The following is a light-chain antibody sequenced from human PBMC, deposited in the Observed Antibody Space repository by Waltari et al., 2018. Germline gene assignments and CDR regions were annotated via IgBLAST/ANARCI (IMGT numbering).Light chain of an antibody. V-gene: IGKV4-1*01. Sequence: DIVMTQSPDSLAVSLGERATINCKSSQSVLYSSYNKNYLAWYQQKPGKAPKLLIYWASTRESGFPDRFRCSGSGTDFALTISSLQAEDVAVYYCQQYYSTRPLTFGGGTKVEIK. CDR1: QSVLYSSYNKNY. CDR3: QQYYSTRPLT. J-gene: IGKJ4*01. CDR2: WAS.